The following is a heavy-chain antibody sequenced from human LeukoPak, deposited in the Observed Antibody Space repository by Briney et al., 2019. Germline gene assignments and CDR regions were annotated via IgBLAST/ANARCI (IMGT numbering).Heavy chain of an antibody. V-gene: IGHV1-3*01. CDR2: INAGNGNT. Sequence: GASVKVSCKASGYPFISYAMHWVGQAPGKRLGWMGWINAGNGNTKYSQKFQGRVTITRDTSASTAYMELSSLRSEDTAVYYCARDQLRWLGPYFDYWGQGTLVTVSS. D-gene: IGHD6-19*01. CDR3: ARDQLRWLGPYFDY. J-gene: IGHJ4*02. CDR1: GYPFISYA.